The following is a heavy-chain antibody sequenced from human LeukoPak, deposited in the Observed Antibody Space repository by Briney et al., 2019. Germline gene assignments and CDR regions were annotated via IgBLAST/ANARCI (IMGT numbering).Heavy chain of an antibody. D-gene: IGHD6-13*01. CDR3: AREVVAAAGTVDY. CDR2: IYYSGYT. Sequence: SETLSLTCTVSGFSMSSSGYYWGWIRQPPGKGLEWIGSIYYSGYTYYNPSLKSRVTISIDTSKKQFSLKLTSVTAAGTAVYYCAREVVAAAGTVDYWGQGTLVTVSS. CDR1: GFSMSSSGYY. J-gene: IGHJ4*02. V-gene: IGHV4-39*07.